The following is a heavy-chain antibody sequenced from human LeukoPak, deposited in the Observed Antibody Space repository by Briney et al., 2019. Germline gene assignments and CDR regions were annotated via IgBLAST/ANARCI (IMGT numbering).Heavy chain of an antibody. Sequence: GRSLRLSCATSAFTFSSYAMYWVRQAPGKGLEWVAGISYDGINEHYADYVTGRFTISRDNPQNTLYLLMNRLRAEDTAMYYCAKDRIVGVISGIDYWGQGTLVSVSS. V-gene: IGHV3-30*18. CDR1: AFTFSSYA. J-gene: IGHJ4*02. CDR2: ISYDGINE. CDR3: AKDRIVGVISGIDY. D-gene: IGHD3-10*01.